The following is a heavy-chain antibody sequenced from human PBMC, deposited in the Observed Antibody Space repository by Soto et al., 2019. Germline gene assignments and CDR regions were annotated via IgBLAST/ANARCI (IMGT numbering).Heavy chain of an antibody. D-gene: IGHD6-19*01. J-gene: IGHJ1*01. V-gene: IGHV3-30-3*01. CDR2: ISYDGSNK. CDR1: GFTFSSYA. Sequence: QVQLVESGGGVVQPGRSLRLSCAASGFTFSSYAMHWVRQAPGKGLEWVAVISYDGSNKYYADSVKGRFTISRDNSKNTMSLSMYILRAEDSAVYYCARDRYSCGWTSYFQHWGQGTLVTVSS. CDR3: ARDRYSCGWTSYFQH.